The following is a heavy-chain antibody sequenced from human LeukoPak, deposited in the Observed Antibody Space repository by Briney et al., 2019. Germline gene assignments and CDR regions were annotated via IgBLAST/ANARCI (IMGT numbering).Heavy chain of an antibody. V-gene: IGHV4-61*02. Sequence: SETLSLTCTVSGGSISSSSYYWSWIRQPAGKGLEWIGRIYTSGSTNYNPSLKSRVTISVDTSKNQFSLKLSSVTAADTAVYYCARVYSSSWYIWFDPWGQGTLVTVSS. D-gene: IGHD6-13*01. CDR1: GGSISSSSYY. J-gene: IGHJ5*02. CDR3: ARVYSSSWYIWFDP. CDR2: IYTSGST.